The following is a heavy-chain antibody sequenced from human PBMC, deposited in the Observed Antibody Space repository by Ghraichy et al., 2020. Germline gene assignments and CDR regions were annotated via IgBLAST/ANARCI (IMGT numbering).Heavy chain of an antibody. D-gene: IGHD3-10*01. CDR1: GFTFGDFG. CDR3: AGGRMPGEGYYYYFFYMDV. Sequence: GGSLRLSCTASGFTFGDFGMSWFRQAPGKGLEWVGFIRSKAQSETIEYDAAVKGRFTISRDDSKSMAYLQMNSLKTEDTAVYYCAGGRMPGEGYYYYFFYMDVWGRGTAVSVSS. J-gene: IGHJ6*03. CDR2: IRSKAQSETI. V-gene: IGHV3-49*03.